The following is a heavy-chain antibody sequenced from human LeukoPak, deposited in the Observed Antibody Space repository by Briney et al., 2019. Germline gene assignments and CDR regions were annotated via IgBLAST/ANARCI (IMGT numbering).Heavy chain of an antibody. V-gene: IGHV3-23*01. Sequence: GGSLRLSCSASGFSFSSYTMTWVRQAPGKGPEWVSIISGGGDTTFYTDSVKGRFTISRDNSKNTLYLQMNSLRVEDTAVYYCARDQVGARVYYYYYMDVWGKGTTVTVSS. CDR3: ARDQVGARVYYYYYMDV. D-gene: IGHD1-26*01. J-gene: IGHJ6*03. CDR2: ISGGGDTT. CDR1: GFSFSSYT.